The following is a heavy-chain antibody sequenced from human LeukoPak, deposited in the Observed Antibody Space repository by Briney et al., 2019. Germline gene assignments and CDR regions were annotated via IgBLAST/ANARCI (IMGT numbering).Heavy chain of an antibody. CDR1: GYSISSGYY. CDR3: AREGYSYGYIDY. J-gene: IGHJ4*02. D-gene: IGHD5-18*01. CDR2: ICHSGST. Sequence: SETLSLTCTVSGYSISSGYYWGWIRQPPGKGLEWIGSICHSGSTYYNPSLKSRVTISVDTSKNQFSLKLSSVTAADTAVYYCAREGYSYGYIDYWGQGTLVTVSS. V-gene: IGHV4-38-2*02.